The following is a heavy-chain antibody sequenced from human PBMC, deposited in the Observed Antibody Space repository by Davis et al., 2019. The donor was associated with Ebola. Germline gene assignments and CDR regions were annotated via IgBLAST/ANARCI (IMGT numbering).Heavy chain of an antibody. J-gene: IGHJ3*02. D-gene: IGHD7-27*01. CDR3: ARGFDTNWDVFDI. Sequence: SVKVSCKASGGTFRKFGISWVRQAPGQGLEWMGGIIPMFGSANYAPRFQGRVTITADESTRTVYMELSRLRSDDTAVYYCARGFDTNWDVFDIWGQGTMVTVSS. CDR2: IIPMFGSA. CDR1: GGTFRKFG. V-gene: IGHV1-69*13.